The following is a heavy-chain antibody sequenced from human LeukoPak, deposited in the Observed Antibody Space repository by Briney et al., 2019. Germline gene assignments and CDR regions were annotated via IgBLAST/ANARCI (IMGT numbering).Heavy chain of an antibody. V-gene: IGHV3-33*01. CDR3: ARAGIVGLFYYYMDV. CDR2: IWYDGTNQ. CDR1: GFTFSSRG. J-gene: IGHJ6*03. D-gene: IGHD2-21*01. Sequence: PGGSLRLSCAASGFTFSSRGMHWVRQAPGKGLEWVALIWYDGTNQYYADSVKGRFTISRDNSKNTLYLQMNSLRAEDTAVYYCARAGIVGLFYYYMDVWGKGTTVTVSS.